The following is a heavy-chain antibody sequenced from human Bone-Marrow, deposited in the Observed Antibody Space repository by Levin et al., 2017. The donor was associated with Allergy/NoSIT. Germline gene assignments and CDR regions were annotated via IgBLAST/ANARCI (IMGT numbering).Heavy chain of an antibody. CDR3: ARDYAGGITGTTGGY. D-gene: IGHD1-20*01. CDR1: GGTFSSYA. V-gene: IGHV1-69*06. CDR2: IIPIFGTA. Sequence: VASVKVSCKASGGTFSSYAISWVRQAPGQGLEWMGGIIPIFGTANYAQKFQGRVTITADKSTSTAYMELSSLRSEDTAVYYCARDYAGGITGTTGGYWGQGTLVTVSS. J-gene: IGHJ4*02.